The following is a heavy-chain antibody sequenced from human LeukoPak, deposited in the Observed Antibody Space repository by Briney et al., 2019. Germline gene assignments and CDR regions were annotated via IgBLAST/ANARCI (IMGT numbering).Heavy chain of an antibody. D-gene: IGHD1-26*01. CDR3: TRHREWELPSGHYYYYYYMDV. J-gene: IGHJ6*03. V-gene: IGHV3-73*01. CDR1: GFTFSGSA. Sequence: PGGSLRLSCAASGFTFSGSAMHWVRQASGKGLECVGRIRSKANSYATAYAASVKGRFTISIDDSKNQAYLQMKSLKTEDKAVYYCTRHREWELPSGHYYYYYYMDVWGKGTTVTVSS. CDR2: IRSKANSYAT.